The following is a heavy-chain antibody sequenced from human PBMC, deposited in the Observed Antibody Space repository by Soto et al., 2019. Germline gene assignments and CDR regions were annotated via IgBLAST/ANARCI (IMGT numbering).Heavy chain of an antibody. CDR1: GFTFSSYW. D-gene: IGHD3-3*01. CDR3: ARDFYYDFWSGYYTAGGYPYY. J-gene: IGHJ4*02. Sequence: GSLRLSCAASGFTFSSYWMSWVRQAPGKGLEWVANIKQDGSEKYYVDSVKGRFTISRDNAKNSLYLQMNSLRVEDTAVYYCARDFYYDFWSGYYTAGGYPYYWGQGTLVTVSS. CDR2: IKQDGSEK. V-gene: IGHV3-7*01.